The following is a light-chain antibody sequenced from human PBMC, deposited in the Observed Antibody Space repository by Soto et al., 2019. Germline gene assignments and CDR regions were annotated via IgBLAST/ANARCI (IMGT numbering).Light chain of an antibody. J-gene: IGKJ2*01. CDR3: QQQGT. CDR1: EFLSSSY. Sequence: EIVLTQSPGTLSLSPGERATLSCRASEFLSSSYLVWYQQKLGQAPRLLIYAASRRATGIPDRFSGSGSATEYTLTINTLEPEDFVVYYCQQQGTFGQGTKLEIK. V-gene: IGKV3-20*01. CDR2: AAS.